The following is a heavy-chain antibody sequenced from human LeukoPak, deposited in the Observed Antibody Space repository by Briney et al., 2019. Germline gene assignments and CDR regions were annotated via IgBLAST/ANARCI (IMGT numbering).Heavy chain of an antibody. D-gene: IGHD3-9*01. V-gene: IGHV4-59*08. J-gene: IGHJ6*02. CDR1: GGSISSYY. CDR3: ARHVEPLYDILTGFYYYYGMDV. Sequence: SETLSLTCTVSGGSISSYYWTWIRQPPGKGLEWIGYIYYSGSTNYNPSLKSRVTISVDTFKNQFSLKLSSVTAADTAVYYCARHVEPLYDILTGFYYYYGMDVWGQGTTVTVSS. CDR2: IYYSGST.